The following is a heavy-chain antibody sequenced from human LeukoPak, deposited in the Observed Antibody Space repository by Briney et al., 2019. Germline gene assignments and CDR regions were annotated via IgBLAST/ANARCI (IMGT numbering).Heavy chain of an antibody. CDR2: IHYSGST. CDR3: ARLVWLGESPGSWFDS. Sequence: SETLSPTCSVSGGSITSHFWSWIRQPPGKGLEWIGYIHYSGSTNYNPSLKSRVTISPDTSKNQLFLKLNSVTAADTAVYYCARLVWLGESPGSWFDSWGQGTLVTVSS. J-gene: IGHJ5*01. CDR1: GGSITSHF. V-gene: IGHV4-59*11. D-gene: IGHD3-10*01.